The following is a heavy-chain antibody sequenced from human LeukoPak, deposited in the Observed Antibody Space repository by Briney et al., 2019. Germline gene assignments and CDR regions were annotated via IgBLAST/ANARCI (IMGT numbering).Heavy chain of an antibody. V-gene: IGHV4-39*07. Sequence: SETLSLTCIVSGGSITSSSYYWGWIRQPPGKGLEWIGSIYHSGSTYHNPSLKSRVTISADTSKNQLSLKLSSVTAADTAVYYCARLRSLVRDYYYYYMDVWGKGTTVTVSS. CDR1: GGSITSSSYY. D-gene: IGHD3-3*01. J-gene: IGHJ6*03. CDR2: IYHSGST. CDR3: ARLRSLVRDYYYYYMDV.